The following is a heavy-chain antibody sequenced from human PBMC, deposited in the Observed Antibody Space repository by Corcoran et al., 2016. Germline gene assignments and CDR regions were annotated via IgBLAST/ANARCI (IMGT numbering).Heavy chain of an antibody. CDR3: AREKRAARHSFEY. CDR1: GGSFSDYQ. CDR2: ISQSGST. J-gene: IGHJ4*02. D-gene: IGHD6-6*01. V-gene: IGHV4-34*01. Sequence: QVQLQQWGAGLWKPSETLSLTCAVYGGSFSDYQWNWIRQPPGGGLEWIGEISQSGSTNYNPSLKSRVTISVDTSKNQFSLKVNSVTAADTAVYYCAREKRAARHSFEYWGQGTLVTVSS.